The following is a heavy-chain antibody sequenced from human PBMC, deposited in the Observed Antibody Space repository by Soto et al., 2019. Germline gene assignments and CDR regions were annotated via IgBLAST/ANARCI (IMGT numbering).Heavy chain of an antibody. V-gene: IGHV4-59*08. CDR1: GGSIRSYY. D-gene: IGHD4-17*01. Sequence: SSETLSLTCTVSGGSIRSYYWSWIRQPPGKGLEWIGYIYYSGSTNYNPSLESRVTISVDMSKNQFSLKMSSVTAADTAVYYCARTLSGTVSRFDSWGQGTLVTVSS. CDR2: IYYSGST. CDR3: ARTLSGTVSRFDS. J-gene: IGHJ4*02.